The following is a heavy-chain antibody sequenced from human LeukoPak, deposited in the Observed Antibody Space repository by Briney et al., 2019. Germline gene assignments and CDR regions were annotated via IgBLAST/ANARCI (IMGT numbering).Heavy chain of an antibody. CDR3: ARVQVPAAIRYYYYYMDV. CDR1: GYTFTSYG. J-gene: IGHJ6*03. V-gene: IGHV1-69*05. D-gene: IGHD2-2*02. CDR2: IIPIFGTA. Sequence: SVKVSCKASGYTFTSYGISWVRQAPGQGLEWMGGIIPIFGTANYAQKFQGRVTITTDESTSTAYMELSSLRSEDTAVYYCARVQVPAAIRYYYYYMDVWGKGTTVTVSS.